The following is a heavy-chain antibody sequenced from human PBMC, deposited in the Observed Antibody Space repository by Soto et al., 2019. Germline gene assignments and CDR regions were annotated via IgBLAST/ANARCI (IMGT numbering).Heavy chain of an antibody. V-gene: IGHV3-23*01. CDR2: ISGSGGST. CDR1: GFTFSSYA. CDR3: AKDRDVLRYFDWPTPFDY. Sequence: EVQLLESGGGLVQPGGSLRLSCAASGFTFSSYAMSWVRQAPGKGLEWVSAISGSGGSTYYADSVKGRFTISRDNSKNTLYLQMNSLRAEDTAVYYCAKDRDVLRYFDWPTPFDYWGQGTLVNVSS. D-gene: IGHD3-9*01. J-gene: IGHJ4*02.